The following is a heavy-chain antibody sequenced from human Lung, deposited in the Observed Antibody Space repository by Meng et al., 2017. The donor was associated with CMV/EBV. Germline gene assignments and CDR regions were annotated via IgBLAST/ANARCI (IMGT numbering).Heavy chain of an antibody. CDR2: IKEDGGVK. CDR3: ARVFDYDFWSGYYTNGMDV. J-gene: IGHJ6*02. V-gene: IGHV3-7*01. D-gene: IGHD3-3*01. CDR1: GFTFRNYW. Sequence: SCAASGFTFRNYWMTWVRQAPGKGLEWVANIKEDGGVKYYVDSVKGRFTVSRDNAKNSVFLQMNSLRAEDTAVYYCARVFDYDFWSGYYTNGMDVXGQGXTVTVSS.